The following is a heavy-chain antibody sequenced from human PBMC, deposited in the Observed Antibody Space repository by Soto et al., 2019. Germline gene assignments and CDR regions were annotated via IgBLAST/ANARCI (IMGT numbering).Heavy chain of an antibody. CDR3: ARGYRENDFDAMDV. J-gene: IGHJ6*02. CDR2: IIPMFGIG. V-gene: IGHV1-69*01. Sequence: QVQLVQSGAEVKMPGSSVRVSCKASGGSFSKYGISWVRQAPGQGLEWMGGIIPMFGIGNYAEKFLGRVTITADESTSTSPMELSSLRSEDTAVYFCARGYRENDFDAMDVWGQGTTVTVSS. CDR1: GGSFSKYG. D-gene: IGHD1-1*01.